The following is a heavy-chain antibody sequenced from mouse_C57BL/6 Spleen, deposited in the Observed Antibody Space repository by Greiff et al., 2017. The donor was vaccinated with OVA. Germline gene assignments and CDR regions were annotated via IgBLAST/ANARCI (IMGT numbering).Heavy chain of an antibody. CDR3: ARRGDYYGSSFDY. CDR1: GYAFSSSW. J-gene: IGHJ2*01. V-gene: IGHV1-82*01. D-gene: IGHD1-1*01. CDR2: IYPGDGDT. Sequence: QVQLQQSGPELVKPGASVKISCKASGYAFSSSWMNWVKQRPGQGLEWIGRIYPGDGDTNYNGKFKGKATLTADKSSSTAYMQLSSLTSEDSAVYFCARRGDYYGSSFDYWGKGTTLTVSS.